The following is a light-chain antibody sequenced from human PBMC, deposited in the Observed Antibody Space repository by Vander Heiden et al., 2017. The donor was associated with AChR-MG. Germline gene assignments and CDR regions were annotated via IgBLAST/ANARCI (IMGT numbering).Light chain of an antibody. V-gene: IGKV3-11*01. J-gene: IGKJ4*01. Sequence: EIVLTQSPATLSLSPGERATLSCRASQSVSSYLAWYQQKPGQAPRLLIYDASNMATGIPARFSGSGSGTDFTLTISSLEPEDFAVYYCQHRGTFGGGTKVEIK. CDR2: DAS. CDR1: QSVSSY. CDR3: QHRGT.